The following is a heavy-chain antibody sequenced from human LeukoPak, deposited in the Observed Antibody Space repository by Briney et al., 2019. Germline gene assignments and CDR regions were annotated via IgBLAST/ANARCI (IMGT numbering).Heavy chain of an antibody. Sequence: GSLRLSCAASGFTFDDYAMHWVRQAPGKGLEWVSLISWDGGSTYYADSVKGRFTISRDNSKNSLYVQMNSLRAEDTALYYCAKDRSYSGSYSGAFDIWGQGTMVTVSS. V-gene: IGHV3-43D*03. CDR1: GFTFDDYA. CDR3: AKDRSYSGSYSGAFDI. CDR2: ISWDGGST. D-gene: IGHD1-26*01. J-gene: IGHJ3*02.